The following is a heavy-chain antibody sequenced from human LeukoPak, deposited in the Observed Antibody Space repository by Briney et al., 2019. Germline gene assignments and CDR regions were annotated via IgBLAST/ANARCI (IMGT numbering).Heavy chain of an antibody. Sequence: GGSLRLSCAASGFTFDDYAMHWVRQAPGKGLEWVSLIGGDGGSTYYADSVKGRFTISRDSSKNSLYLQMNSLRTEDTALYYCAKDTSYYYGSGSGHKEFDPWGQGTLVTVSS. CDR3: AKDTSYYYGSGSGHKEFDP. CDR1: GFTFDDYA. CDR2: IGGDGGST. J-gene: IGHJ5*02. V-gene: IGHV3-43*02. D-gene: IGHD3-10*01.